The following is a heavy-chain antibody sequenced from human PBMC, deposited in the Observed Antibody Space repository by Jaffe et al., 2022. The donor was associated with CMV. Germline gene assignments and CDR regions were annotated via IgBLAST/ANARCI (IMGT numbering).Heavy chain of an antibody. CDR3: ARLPLGNTGDY. CDR1: GLTLSDYW. V-gene: IGHV3-7*01. D-gene: IGHD2-8*02. J-gene: IGHJ4*02. Sequence: EVQLVESGGTLVQPGGSLRLSCAVSGLTLSDYWMNWVRQAPGKGLEWVAGINEDGGEIWYQDSVKGRFTISRDNAKNSVFLQMNSLRVEDTALYYCARLPLGNTGDYWGRGTLVTVSS. CDR2: INEDGGEI.